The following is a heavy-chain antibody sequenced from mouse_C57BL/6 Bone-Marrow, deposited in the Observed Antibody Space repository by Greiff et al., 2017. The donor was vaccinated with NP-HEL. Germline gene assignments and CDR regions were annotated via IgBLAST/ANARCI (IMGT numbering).Heavy chain of an antibody. J-gene: IGHJ4*01. Sequence: VQGVESGPGLVAPSQSLSITCTVSGFSLTSYGVDWVRQPPGKGLEWLGVIWGGGSTNYNSALMSRLSISKDNSKSQVFLKMNSLQTDDTAMYYCAITMVTTKDAMDYWGQGTSVTVSS. V-gene: IGHV2-9*01. CDR3: AITMVTTKDAMDY. D-gene: IGHD2-2*01. CDR2: IWGGGST. CDR1: GFSLTSYG.